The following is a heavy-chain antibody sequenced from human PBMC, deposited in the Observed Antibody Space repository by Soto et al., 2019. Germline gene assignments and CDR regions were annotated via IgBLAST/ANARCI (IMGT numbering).Heavy chain of an antibody. CDR2: INPNSGGT. J-gene: IGHJ4*02. V-gene: IGHV1-2*02. Sequence: VASVKVSCEASGYTFTGYYIHWVRQAPGQGLEWMAWINPNSGGTNYAQKFQGRVTMTRDTSINTAYMELSSLRSDDTAVYYCARDGLYYDILTGLFDYWGQGTLVTGSS. CDR3: ARDGLYYDILTGLFDY. CDR1: GYTFTGYY. D-gene: IGHD3-9*01.